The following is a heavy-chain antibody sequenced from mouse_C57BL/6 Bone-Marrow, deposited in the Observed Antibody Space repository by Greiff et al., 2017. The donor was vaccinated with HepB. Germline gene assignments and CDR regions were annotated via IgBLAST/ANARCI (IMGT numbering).Heavy chain of an antibody. J-gene: IGHJ3*01. CDR2: INPYNGGT. V-gene: IGHV1-19*01. CDR1: GYTFTDYY. CDR3: ARGYGYSFAY. Sequence: VQLQQSGPVLVKPGASVKMSCKASGYTFTDYYMNWVKQSHGKSLEWIGVINPYNGGTSYNQKFKGKATLTVDKSSSTAYMELNSLTSEDSAVYYCARGYGYSFAYWGQGTLVTVSA. D-gene: IGHD2-2*01.